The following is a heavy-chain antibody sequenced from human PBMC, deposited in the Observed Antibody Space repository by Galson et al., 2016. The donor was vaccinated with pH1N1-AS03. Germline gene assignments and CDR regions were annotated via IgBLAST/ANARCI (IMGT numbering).Heavy chain of an antibody. D-gene: IGHD6-19*01. CDR1: GFTFSTYT. V-gene: IGHV3-21*01. Sequence: SLRLSCAASGFTFSTYTMNWVRQAPGKGLEWVAYISSSSRFIYYADAVQGRFTISKDSPKNSVYLHMTGLRADDTAVYYCARDGGYSSGWIDFWGQGTLVSVSS. CDR3: ARDGGYSSGWIDF. J-gene: IGHJ4*02. CDR2: ISSSSRFI.